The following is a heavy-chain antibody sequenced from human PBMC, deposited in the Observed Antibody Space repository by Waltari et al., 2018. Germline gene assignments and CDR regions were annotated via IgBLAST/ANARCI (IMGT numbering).Heavy chain of an antibody. J-gene: IGHJ4*02. D-gene: IGHD6-13*01. CDR1: GFTFSSYW. Sequence: EVQLVESGGGLVQPGGSLRLSCAASGFTFSSYWMSWVRQAPGKGLEWVANIKQDGSEKYYVDSVKGRFTISRDNAKNSLYLQMNSLRAEDTAVYYCASYSSSWFLSYWGQGTLVTVSS. CDR2: IKQDGSEK. V-gene: IGHV3-7*01. CDR3: ASYSSSWFLSY.